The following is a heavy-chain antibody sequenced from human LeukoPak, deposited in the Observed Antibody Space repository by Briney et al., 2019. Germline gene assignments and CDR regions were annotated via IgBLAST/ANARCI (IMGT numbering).Heavy chain of an antibody. V-gene: IGHV3-30*01. D-gene: IGHD6-25*01. CDR1: GFTFSTFG. CDR3: ARDSRNKAANY. Sequence: GRSLRLSCAASGFTFSTFGMHWIRQAPGKGLEWVAVISSDGSKEYYADSVKGRFTISRDDSNNTVYVQMNSLRTEDTAVYYCARDSRNKAANYWGQGTLSPSPQ. CDR2: ISSDGSKE. J-gene: IGHJ4*02.